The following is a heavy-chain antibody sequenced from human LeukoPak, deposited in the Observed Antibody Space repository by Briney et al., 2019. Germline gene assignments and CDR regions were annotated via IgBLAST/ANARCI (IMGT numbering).Heavy chain of an antibody. D-gene: IGHD5-18*01. Sequence: SETLSLTCTVSGDSISSGSYYWSWIRQPAGKGLEWIGRIYTTGSTNYNPSLKSRVTISVDTSKNQFSLKLSSVTAADTAVYHCARDIGYSYGLFDYWGQGTLVTVSS. CDR1: GDSISSGSYY. CDR3: ARDIGYSYGLFDY. V-gene: IGHV4-61*02. J-gene: IGHJ4*02. CDR2: IYTTGST.